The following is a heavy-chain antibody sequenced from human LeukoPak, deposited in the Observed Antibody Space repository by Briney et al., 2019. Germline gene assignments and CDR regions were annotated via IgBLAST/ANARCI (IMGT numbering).Heavy chain of an antibody. CDR3: ARGGGDYYYGMDV. D-gene: IGHD3-16*01. V-gene: IGHV3-53*01. CDR2: IYSGGST. Sequence: GGSLRLSCAASGFTFSNHYMNWVRQAPGKGLEWLSIIYSGGSTSYADSVTGRFTISRDNSKNTVYLQMNSLRVEDTAVYYCARGGGDYYYGMDVWGQGTTVTVSS. CDR1: GFTFSNHY. J-gene: IGHJ6*02.